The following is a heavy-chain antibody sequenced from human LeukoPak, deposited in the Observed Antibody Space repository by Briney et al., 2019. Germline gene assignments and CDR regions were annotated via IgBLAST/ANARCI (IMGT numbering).Heavy chain of an antibody. Sequence: GGSLRLSCAASGFTLSSYWMHWARQTPGKGLVWVSRMSSDESTTNYADSVRGRFTVSRDNAKNALYLQMNNLRAEDTAIYFCARGRGPYGWFDPWGQGTLVTVSS. J-gene: IGHJ5*02. CDR2: MSSDESTT. V-gene: IGHV3-74*01. CDR1: GFTLSSYW. CDR3: ARGRGPYGWFDP. D-gene: IGHD3-10*01.